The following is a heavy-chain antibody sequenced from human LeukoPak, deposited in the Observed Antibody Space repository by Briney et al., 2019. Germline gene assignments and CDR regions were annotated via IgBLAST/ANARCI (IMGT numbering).Heavy chain of an antibody. CDR3: TKLKGGYSRFGYYMDV. V-gene: IGHV3-23*01. J-gene: IGHJ6*03. D-gene: IGHD2-15*01. Sequence: GGSLRLSCAASGFTFSSYGMSWVRQAPGKGLEWVSAISGSGGSTYYADSVEGRFTISRDNSKNTLYLQMNSLRAEDTAVYYCTKLKGGYSRFGYYMDVWGKGTTVTISS. CDR2: ISGSGGST. CDR1: GFTFSSYG.